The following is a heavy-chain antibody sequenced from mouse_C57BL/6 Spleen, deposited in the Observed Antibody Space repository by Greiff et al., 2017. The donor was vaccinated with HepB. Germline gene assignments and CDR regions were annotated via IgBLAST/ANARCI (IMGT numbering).Heavy chain of an antibody. CDR2: IYPGDGDT. CDR3: ARWVTTVVATPFDY. CDR1: GYAFSSSW. V-gene: IGHV1-82*01. Sequence: QVQLKQSGPELVKPGASVKISCKASGYAFSSSWMNWVKQRPGKGLEWIGRIYPGDGDTNYNGKFKGKATLTAYKSSSTAYMQLSSLTSEDSAVYFCARWVTTVVATPFDYWGQGTTLTVSS. D-gene: IGHD1-1*01. J-gene: IGHJ2*01.